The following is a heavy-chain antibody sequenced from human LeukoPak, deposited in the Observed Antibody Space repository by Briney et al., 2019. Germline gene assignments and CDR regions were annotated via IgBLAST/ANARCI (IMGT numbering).Heavy chain of an antibody. CDR1: GYTFTGYY. Sequence: AASVKVSCKASGYTFTGYYMHWVRQAPGQGLEWMGWINPNSGGTNYAQKFQGRVTMTRDTSISTAYMELSRLRSDDTAVYYCARGFYGSGRYDDPFFYWGQGTLVTVSS. D-gene: IGHD3-10*01. V-gene: IGHV1-2*02. J-gene: IGHJ4*02. CDR2: INPNSGGT. CDR3: ARGFYGSGRYDDPFFY.